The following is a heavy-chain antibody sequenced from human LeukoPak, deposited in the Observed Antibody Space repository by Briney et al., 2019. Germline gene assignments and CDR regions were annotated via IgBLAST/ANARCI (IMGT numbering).Heavy chain of an antibody. V-gene: IGHV3-7*01. CDR3: ARGGTFVSDY. D-gene: IGHD1-1*01. Sequence: GASQRLSCAASEFTFSTFWMSWLQQAPENVLELLSKIQEDVSKKCYVDCREGRFTGSREKAKNSLYLQMDSLRAEATAVYYRARGGTFVSDYWGQGTLVTVSS. J-gene: IGHJ4*02. CDR2: IQEDVSKK. CDR1: EFTFSTFW.